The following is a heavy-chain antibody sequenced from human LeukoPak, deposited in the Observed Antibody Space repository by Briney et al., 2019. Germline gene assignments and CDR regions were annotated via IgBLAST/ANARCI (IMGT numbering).Heavy chain of an antibody. CDR1: GFTFSSYA. CDR3: AKDRHAPGRYCSSTICFPFDP. D-gene: IGHD2-2*01. V-gene: IGHV3-23*01. CDR2: ISGSGGAT. Sequence: PGGSLRLSCAASGFTFSSYAMIWVRQAPGKGLEWVSAISGSGGATYYADSVKGRFTISRDNSKSTLYLQMNSLRAEDTAVYYCAKDRHAPGRYCSSTICFPFDPWGQGTLVTVSS. J-gene: IGHJ5*02.